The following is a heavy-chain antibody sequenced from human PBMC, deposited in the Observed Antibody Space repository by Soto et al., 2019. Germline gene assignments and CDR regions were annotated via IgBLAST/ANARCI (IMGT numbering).Heavy chain of an antibody. J-gene: IGHJ3*02. CDR1: GYSFTSYW. CDR3: ARHPDYYDSSGPFDI. V-gene: IGHV5-51*01. CDR2: IYPGDSDT. D-gene: IGHD3-22*01. Sequence: PGESLKISCKGSGYSFTSYWIGWVRQMPGKGLEWMGIIYPGDSDTRYSPSFQGQVTISADKSISIAYLQWSSLKASDTAMYFCARHPDYYDSSGPFDIWGQGTMVTVSS.